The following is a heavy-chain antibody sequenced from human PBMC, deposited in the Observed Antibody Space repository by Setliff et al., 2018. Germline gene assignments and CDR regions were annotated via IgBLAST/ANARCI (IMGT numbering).Heavy chain of an antibody. CDR3: TTDLPYSYGS. V-gene: IGHV3-15*01. Sequence: PGGSLRLSCAVSGFTFNNTWMNWVRQAPGKGLEWVGRFKSKTDGGTTDYAAPVKGRFTISRDYSKNTLFLQMNSLIIEDTAVYYCTTDLPYSYGSWGQGTLVTVSS. J-gene: IGHJ5*02. D-gene: IGHD5-18*01. CDR2: FKSKTDGGTT. CDR1: GFTFNNTW.